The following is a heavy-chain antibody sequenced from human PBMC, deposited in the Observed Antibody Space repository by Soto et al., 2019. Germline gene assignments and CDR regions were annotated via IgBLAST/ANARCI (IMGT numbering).Heavy chain of an antibody. CDR1: GFTFSSYA. J-gene: IGHJ4*02. D-gene: IGHD4-17*01. CDR2: ISGSGGST. Sequence: GGSLRLSCAASGFTFSSYAMSWVRQAPGKGLEWVSAISGSGGSTYYADSVKGRFTISRDNSKNTLYLQMNSLRAEDTAVYYCAKDRDRAYGDYALFDYWGQGTLVTVSS. CDR3: AKDRDRAYGDYALFDY. V-gene: IGHV3-23*01.